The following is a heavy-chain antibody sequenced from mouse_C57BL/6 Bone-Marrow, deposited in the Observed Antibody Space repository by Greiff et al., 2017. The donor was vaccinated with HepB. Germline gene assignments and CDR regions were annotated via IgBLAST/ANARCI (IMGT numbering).Heavy chain of an antibody. D-gene: IGHD1-1*01. Sequence: QVHVKQPGAELVMPGASVKLSCKASGYTFTSYWMHWVKQRPGQGLEWIGEIDPSDSYTNYNQKFKGKSTLTVDKSSSTAYMQLSSLTSEDSAVYYCARRDYYGSNFDYWGQGTTLTVSS. V-gene: IGHV1-69*01. CDR1: GYTFTSYW. CDR2: IDPSDSYT. CDR3: ARRDYYGSNFDY. J-gene: IGHJ2*01.